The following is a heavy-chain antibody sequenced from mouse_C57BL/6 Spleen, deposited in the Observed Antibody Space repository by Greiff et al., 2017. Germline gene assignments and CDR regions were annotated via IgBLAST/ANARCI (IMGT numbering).Heavy chain of an antibody. V-gene: IGHV3-1*01. CDR1: GYSITSGYD. Sequence: DVQLQESGPGMVKPSQSLSLTCTVTGYSITSGYDWHWIRHFPGNKLEWMGYISYSGSTNYNPSLKSRISITHDTSKNHFFLKLNSVTTEDTATYYCARAHYSNYVDYWGQGTTLTVSS. J-gene: IGHJ2*01. CDR2: ISYSGST. D-gene: IGHD2-5*01. CDR3: ARAHYSNYVDY.